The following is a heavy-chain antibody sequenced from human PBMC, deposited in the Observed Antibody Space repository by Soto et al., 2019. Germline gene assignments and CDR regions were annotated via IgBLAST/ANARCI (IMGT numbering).Heavy chain of an antibody. CDR3: ARVERGTATTVVDAFDI. CDR2: IYYSGST. V-gene: IGHV4-39*01. CDR1: GGSISSSSYY. J-gene: IGHJ3*02. D-gene: IGHD1-1*01. Sequence: SETLSLTCTVSGGSISSSSYYWGWIRQPPGKGLEWIGSIYYSGSTYYNPSLKSRVTISVDTSKNQFSLKMSSVTAADTALYYCARVERGTATTVVDAFDIWGPGTMVTVSS.